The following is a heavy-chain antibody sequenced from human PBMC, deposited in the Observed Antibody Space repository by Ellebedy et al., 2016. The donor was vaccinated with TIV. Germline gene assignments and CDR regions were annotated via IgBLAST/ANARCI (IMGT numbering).Heavy chain of an antibody. D-gene: IGHD1-20*01. J-gene: IGHJ4*02. Sequence: PGGSLRLSCAVSGFAFRTYNMNWVRQAPGKGLEWVSYIGSSGDETHYIDSVEGRFIISRDNAKNTLYLQMNRLREEDTAVYYCASGYNWNDEVLGHWGQGVLVTVSS. CDR1: GFAFRTYN. V-gene: IGHV3-21*01. CDR2: IGSSGDET. CDR3: ASGYNWNDEVLGH.